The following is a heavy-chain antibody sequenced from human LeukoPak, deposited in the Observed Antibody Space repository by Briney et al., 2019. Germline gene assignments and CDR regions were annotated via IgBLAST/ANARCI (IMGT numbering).Heavy chain of an antibody. CDR3: ARGPIPHDILTGYPYFDY. Sequence: PGGSLRLSCAASGFTFSSYSMNWVRQAPGKGLEWVSSISSSSSYIYYADSVKGRFTISRDNAKNSLYLQMNSLRAEDTAVYYCARGPIPHDILTGYPYFDYWGQGTLVTVSS. D-gene: IGHD3-9*01. CDR1: GFTFSSYS. CDR2: ISSSSSYI. V-gene: IGHV3-21*01. J-gene: IGHJ4*02.